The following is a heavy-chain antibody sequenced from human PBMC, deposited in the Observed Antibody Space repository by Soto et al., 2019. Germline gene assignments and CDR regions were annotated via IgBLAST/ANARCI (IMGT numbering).Heavy chain of an antibody. V-gene: IGHV3-30*03. Sequence: GGSLRLSCADSGFTFSSYAMHWVRQAPGKGLEWVAVVSSDGSNKWYADSVKGRFTISRDNSKNTLYLQMSSLRADDTAIYFCATNDWDYWGQGTLVNVSS. D-gene: IGHD3-3*01. J-gene: IGHJ4*02. CDR2: VSSDGSNK. CDR1: GFTFSSYA. CDR3: ATNDWDY.